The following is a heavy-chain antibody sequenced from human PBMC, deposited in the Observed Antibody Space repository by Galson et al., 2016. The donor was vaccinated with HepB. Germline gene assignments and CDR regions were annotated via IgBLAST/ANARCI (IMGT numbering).Heavy chain of an antibody. CDR3: ARGLVGSGMDV. J-gene: IGHJ6*02. D-gene: IGHD3-10*01. V-gene: IGHV3-20*01. Sequence: LRLSCAVSGFTFDDYGMTWVRQAPGKGLEWVSGINWSGDSTAYADSVKGRFTMYRDDARNSLYLQMSSLRVEDTAMYQCARGLVGSGMDVWGQGTTVTVS. CDR1: GFTFDDYG. CDR2: INWSGDST.